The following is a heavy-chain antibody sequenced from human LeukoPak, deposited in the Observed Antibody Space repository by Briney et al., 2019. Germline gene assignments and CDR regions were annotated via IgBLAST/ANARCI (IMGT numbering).Heavy chain of an antibody. V-gene: IGHV3-33*01. Sequence: GGSLRLSCAASGFTFSNYGMHWVRQAPGKGLEWVAIIWYDGSNKHYADSVRGRFTISRDNSKNTLYLRMNSLRAEDTAVYYCARWGYDTSGYYQYYFNYWGQGTLVTVSS. D-gene: IGHD3-22*01. J-gene: IGHJ4*02. CDR2: IWYDGSNK. CDR1: GFTFSNYG. CDR3: ARWGYDTSGYYQYYFNY.